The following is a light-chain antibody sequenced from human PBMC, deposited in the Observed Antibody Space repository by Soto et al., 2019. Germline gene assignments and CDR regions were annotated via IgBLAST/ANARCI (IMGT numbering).Light chain of an antibody. CDR2: GAS. CDR3: QQYGSLPWT. Sequence: EIVLTQSPGTLSLSPGERATLSCRASQSVSSNYLAWYQQKPGQAPRLLIYGASSRATGIPDRFSGSGSGTDFTLTISRLEPEDCAVYSCQQYGSLPWTFGQGTKVEIK. V-gene: IGKV3-20*01. J-gene: IGKJ1*01. CDR1: QSVSSNY.